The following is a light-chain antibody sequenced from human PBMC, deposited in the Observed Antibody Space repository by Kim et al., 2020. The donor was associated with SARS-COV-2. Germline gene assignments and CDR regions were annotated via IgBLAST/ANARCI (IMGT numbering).Light chain of an antibody. CDR1: QSISSW. J-gene: IGKJ2*01. CDR2: DAS. V-gene: IGKV1-5*01. CDR3: QQYNSYST. Sequence: IQMTQSPSTLSASVGDRVTITCRASQSISSWLAWYQQKPGKAPKLLIYDASSLESGVPSRFSGSGSGTEFTLTISSLQPDDFATYYCQQYNSYSTFGQGTKLEI.